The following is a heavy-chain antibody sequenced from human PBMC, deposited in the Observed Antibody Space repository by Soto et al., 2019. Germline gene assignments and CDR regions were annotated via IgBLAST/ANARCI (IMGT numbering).Heavy chain of an antibody. Sequence: SETLSLTCTVSGGSISSGDYYWSWIRQPPGKGLEWIGYIYYSGSTYYNPSLKSRVTISVDTSKNQFSLKLSSVTAADTAVYYCASQITMVRGVIDYWGQGTLVTVSS. J-gene: IGHJ4*02. V-gene: IGHV4-30-4*01. CDR1: GGSISSGDYY. D-gene: IGHD3-10*01. CDR2: IYYSGST. CDR3: ASQITMVRGVIDY.